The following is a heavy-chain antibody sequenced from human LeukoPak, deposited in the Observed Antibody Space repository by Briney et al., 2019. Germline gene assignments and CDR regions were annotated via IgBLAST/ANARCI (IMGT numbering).Heavy chain of an antibody. CDR1: GFTVSSNY. Sequence: GGSLRLSCAASGFTVSSNYMSWVRQAPGKGLEWVSVIYSGGSTYYADSVKGRFTISRDNSKNTLYLQMNSLRAEDTAVYYCASAGYYYDSSGYTPPRSFDYWGQGTPVTVSS. CDR2: IYSGGST. D-gene: IGHD3-22*01. V-gene: IGHV3-53*01. CDR3: ASAGYYYDSSGYTPPRSFDY. J-gene: IGHJ4*02.